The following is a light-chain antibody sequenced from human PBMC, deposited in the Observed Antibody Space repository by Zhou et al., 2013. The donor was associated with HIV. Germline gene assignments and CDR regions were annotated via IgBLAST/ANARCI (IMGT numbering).Light chain of an antibody. CDR3: QSYDSSLSGWVV. V-gene: IGLV1-47*01. Sequence: QSVLTQPPSASGTPGQRVTISCSGGTSNIGTNYVCWYQQLPGTTPKLLIYRNNQRPSGVPDRFSGSKSGTSASLAISGLRSEDEADYYCQSYDSSLSGWVVFGGGTKLTVL. CDR1: TSNIGTNY. CDR2: RNN. J-gene: IGLJ2*01.